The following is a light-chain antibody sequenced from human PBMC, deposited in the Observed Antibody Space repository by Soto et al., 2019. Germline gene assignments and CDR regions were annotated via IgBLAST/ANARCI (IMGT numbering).Light chain of an antibody. J-gene: IGLJ1*01. V-gene: IGLV2-11*01. CDR2: DVS. CDR1: SSDVGGYNY. Sequence: QSALTQPRSVSGSPGQSVTISCTGTSSDVGGYNYVSWYPQHPGKAPKLMIFDVSERPSGVPDRFSGSKSGNTASLIISGLQAEDEADYYCCSYAGNFIFVFGTGTKVTVL. CDR3: CSYAGNFIFV.